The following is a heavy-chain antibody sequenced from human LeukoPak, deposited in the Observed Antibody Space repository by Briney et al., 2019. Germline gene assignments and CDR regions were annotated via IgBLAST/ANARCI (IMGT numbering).Heavy chain of an antibody. CDR3: ARIHRYCSGGARYVLDN. J-gene: IGHJ4*02. D-gene: IGHD2-15*01. V-gene: IGHV4-59*02. CDR1: GGSVSGYY. Sequence: SETLSLTCVVSGGSVSGYYWGWIRQPPGRGLEWIGYVYYSGSTNYNPSFKSRITISVDTSRNQFSLQLSSVTAADAAVYYCARIHRYCSGGARYVLDNWGQGTLVAVSS. CDR2: VYYSGST.